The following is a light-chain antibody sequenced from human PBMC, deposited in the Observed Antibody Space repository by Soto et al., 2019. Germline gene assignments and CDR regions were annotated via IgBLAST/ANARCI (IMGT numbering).Light chain of an antibody. CDR3: QHYNSYSEA. Sequence: DIVLTRSPGTLSLSPGERATLSCRASQTVSSSSLAWYQQKPGQAPRLLIYDASRRATGIPDRFSGSGSGTEFTLTISSLQPDDFATYYCQHYNSYSEAFGQGTKVDIK. J-gene: IGKJ1*01. CDR1: QTVSSSS. V-gene: IGKV3-20*01. CDR2: DAS.